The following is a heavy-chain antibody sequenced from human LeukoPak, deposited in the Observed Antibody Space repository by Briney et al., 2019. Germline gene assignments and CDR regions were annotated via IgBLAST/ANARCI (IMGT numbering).Heavy chain of an antibody. D-gene: IGHD3-3*01. CDR1: GGSISGYY. V-gene: IGHV4-4*07. CDR2: IYTSGST. J-gene: IGHJ4*02. Sequence: MASETLSLTCTVSGGSISGYYWSWIRQPAGKGLEWIGRIYTSGSTNYNPSLKSRVTMSVDTSKNQFSLKLSSVTAADTAVYYCARDWTFWSGYYKDGSGNNFDYWGQGTLVTVSS. CDR3: ARDWTFWSGYYKDGSGNNFDY.